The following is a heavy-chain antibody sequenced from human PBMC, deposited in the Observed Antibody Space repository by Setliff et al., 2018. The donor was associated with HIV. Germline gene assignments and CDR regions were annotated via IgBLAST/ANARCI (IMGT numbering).Heavy chain of an antibody. CDR3: ARVSYYDSSGYYDYWYFDL. CDR2: IIPMFGTA. D-gene: IGHD3-22*01. CDR1: GATFSSYA. Sequence: VASVKVSCKASGATFSSYAISWVRQAPGQGLEWMGRIIPMFGTAIYAQKFQGRVTITADKSTSTAYMELSSLRSDDTAVYFCARVSYYDSSGYYDYWYFDLWGRGTLVTVSS. V-gene: IGHV1-69*06. J-gene: IGHJ2*01.